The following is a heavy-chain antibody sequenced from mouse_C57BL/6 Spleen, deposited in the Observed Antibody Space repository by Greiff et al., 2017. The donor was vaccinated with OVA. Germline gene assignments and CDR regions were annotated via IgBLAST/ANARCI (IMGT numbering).Heavy chain of an antibody. V-gene: IGHV1-54*01. J-gene: IGHJ2*01. CDR1: GYAFTNYL. CDR2: INPGSGGT. CDR3: AGYYYGSRHFDY. D-gene: IGHD1-1*01. Sequence: VQLQQSGAELVRPGTSVKVSCKASGYAFTNYLIEWVKQRPGQGLEWIGVINPGSGGTNYNEKFKGKATLTADKSSSTAYMQLSSLTSEDSAVYFCAGYYYGSRHFDYWGQGTTLTVSS.